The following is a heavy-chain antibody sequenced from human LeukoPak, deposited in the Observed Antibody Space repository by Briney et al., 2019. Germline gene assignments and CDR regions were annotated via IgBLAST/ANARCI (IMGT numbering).Heavy chain of an antibody. Sequence: PGGSLRLSCAASGFTFNNYAMSWVRQAPGKGLEWVSGISGSGGSTYYADSVKGRFTISRDTSKNTLSLQMNSLRADDTAVYYCAKDTDGYNLFGYWGQGTLVTVSS. D-gene: IGHD5-24*01. CDR1: GFTFNNYA. CDR2: ISGSGGST. V-gene: IGHV3-23*01. J-gene: IGHJ4*02. CDR3: AKDTDGYNLFGY.